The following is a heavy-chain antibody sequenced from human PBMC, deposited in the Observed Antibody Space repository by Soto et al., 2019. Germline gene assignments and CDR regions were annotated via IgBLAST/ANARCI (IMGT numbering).Heavy chain of an antibody. V-gene: IGHV1-3*01. Sequence: QVQLVQSGAEVKKPGASVKVSCKASGYTFTSYAMHWVRQAPGQRLEWMGWINAGNGNTKYSQKFQGRVTITRDTSASTAYMELSSLRSEDTAVYYCARDLSQSYYGSWSFNWFDPWGQGTLVTVSS. J-gene: IGHJ5*02. D-gene: IGHD3-10*01. CDR2: INAGNGNT. CDR1: GYTFTSYA. CDR3: ARDLSQSYYGSWSFNWFDP.